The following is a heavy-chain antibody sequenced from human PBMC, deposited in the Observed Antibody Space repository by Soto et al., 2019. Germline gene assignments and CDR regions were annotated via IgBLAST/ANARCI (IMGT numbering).Heavy chain of an antibody. D-gene: IGHD2-15*01. CDR3: ARLGYCSGGSCYLPYYYYYYYMDV. CDR1: GGSISSSSYY. J-gene: IGHJ6*03. Sequence: PSETLSLTCTVSGGSISSSSYYWGWIRQPPGKGLEWIGSIYYSGSTYYNPSLKSRVTISVDTSKNQFSPKLSSVTAADTAVYYCARLGYCSGGSCYLPYYYYYYYMDVWGKGTTVTVSS. V-gene: IGHV4-39*01. CDR2: IYYSGST.